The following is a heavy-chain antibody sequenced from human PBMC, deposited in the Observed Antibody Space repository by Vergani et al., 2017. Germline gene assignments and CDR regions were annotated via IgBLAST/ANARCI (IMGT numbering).Heavy chain of an antibody. J-gene: IGHJ3*02. Sequence: QVQLVESGGGVVQPGRSLRLSCAASGFTFSSYGMHWVRQAPGKGLEWVAVISYDGSNKYYADSVKGRFTISRDNSKNTLYLQMNSLRAEDTAVYYCAREGDPGAFDIWGQGTMVTVSS. D-gene: IGHD2-21*02. CDR2: ISYDGSNK. CDR1: GFTFSSYG. V-gene: IGHV3-30*03. CDR3: AREGDPGAFDI.